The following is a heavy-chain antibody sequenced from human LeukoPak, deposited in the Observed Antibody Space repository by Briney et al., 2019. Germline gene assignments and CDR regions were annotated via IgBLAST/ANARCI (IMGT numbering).Heavy chain of an antibody. CDR2: IKQDGSEK. J-gene: IGHJ4*02. V-gene: IGHV3-7*01. CDR3: AKGGARLHSYYFDY. D-gene: IGHD1-26*01. CDR1: GFTFSSYG. Sequence: GGSLRLSCAASGFTFSSYGMSWVRQAPGKGLEWVANIKQDGSEKYHVDSVRGRFTISRDNAKNSVYLQMNSLRAEDTAVFYCAKGGARLHSYYFDYWGQGTLVTVSS.